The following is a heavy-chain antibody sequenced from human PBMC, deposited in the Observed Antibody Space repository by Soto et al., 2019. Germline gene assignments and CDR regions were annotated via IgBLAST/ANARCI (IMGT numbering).Heavy chain of an antibody. D-gene: IGHD6-13*01. V-gene: IGHV2-5*01. J-gene: IGHJ1*01. Sequence: SGPTLVNPTQTLTLTCTFSGFSLSTSGVGVGWIRQPPGKALEWLALIYWNDDKRYSPSLKSRLTTTKDTSKNQVVLTMTNMDPVDTATYYCAHGYSSSWREICFQHWGQGTLVTVSS. CDR1: GFSLSTSGVG. CDR2: IYWNDDK. CDR3: AHGYSSSWREICFQH.